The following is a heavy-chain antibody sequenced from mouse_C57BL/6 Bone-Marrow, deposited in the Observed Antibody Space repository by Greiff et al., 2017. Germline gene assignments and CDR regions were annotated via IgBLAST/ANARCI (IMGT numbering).Heavy chain of an antibody. V-gene: IGHV1-54*01. CDR2: INPGSGGT. D-gene: IGHD1-1*01. J-gene: IGHJ2*01. CDR3: ARDYDCRSYYYFDD. Sequence: QVQLQQSGAELVRPGTSVKVSCKASGYAFTNYLIEWVKQRPGQGLEWIGVINPGSGGTNYNEKFKGKATMTADKSSSTAYMQLSSLTSEDSAVYFCARDYDCRSYYYFDDWGQGTTLTVSS. CDR1: GYAFTNYL.